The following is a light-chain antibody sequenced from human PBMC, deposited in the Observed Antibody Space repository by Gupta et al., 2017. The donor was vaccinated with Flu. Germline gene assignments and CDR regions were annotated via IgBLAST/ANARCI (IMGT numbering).Light chain of an antibody. CDR2: GSN. CDR3: AAWDDSLNGHYV. J-gene: IGLJ1*01. CDR1: SSNIGSDT. Sequence: VTISCSGSSSNIGSDTVNWYQQVPGTSPKLLIYGSNQRPSGVPDRFAGSKSGTSASRAISGLQSEDEADYYCAAWDDSLNGHYVFGTGTKVTVL. V-gene: IGLV1-44*01.